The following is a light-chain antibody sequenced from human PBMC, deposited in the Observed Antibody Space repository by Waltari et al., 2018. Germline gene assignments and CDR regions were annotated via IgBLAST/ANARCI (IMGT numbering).Light chain of an antibody. Sequence: IQMTQSPSSLSASIGDTVTITYRASRDIANNLNWYQQQSGKAPKLLIYRASSLQSGVPSRFSVSGSGTDFSLTISSLQPEDFATYYCQQGYDFPCTFGRWTNVEIK. CDR1: RDIANN. CDR3: QQGYDFPCT. J-gene: IGKJ4*01. V-gene: IGKV1-6*02. CDR2: RAS.